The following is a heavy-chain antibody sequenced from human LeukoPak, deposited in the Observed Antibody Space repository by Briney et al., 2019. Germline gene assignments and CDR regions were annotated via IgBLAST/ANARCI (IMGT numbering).Heavy chain of an antibody. Sequence: SSVKVSCKXSGGTFSSNAISWVRQAPRQGLEWMGRIIPIFGTANYAQKFQGRVTITMDESTSTAYMELSSLTSEDTAVYYCARAITYYYDSSGYPSFDNWGQGTLVTVSS. CDR1: GGTFSSNA. V-gene: IGHV1-69*05. CDR2: IIPIFGTA. D-gene: IGHD3-22*01. CDR3: ARAITYYYDSSGYPSFDN. J-gene: IGHJ4*02.